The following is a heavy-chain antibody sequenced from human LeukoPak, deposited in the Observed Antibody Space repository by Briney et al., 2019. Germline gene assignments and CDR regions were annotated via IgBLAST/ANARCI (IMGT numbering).Heavy chain of an antibody. CDR3: ARAREVRGVIIGAFDI. D-gene: IGHD3-10*01. CDR1: GFTFSSYS. CDR2: ISSSSSYI. Sequence: PGGSLRLSCAASGFTFSSYSMNGVRQARGKGREGVSSISSSSSYIYYADSVKGRFTISRDNAKNSLYLQMNSLRAEDTAVYYCARAREVRGVIIGAFDIWGQGTMVTVSS. J-gene: IGHJ3*02. V-gene: IGHV3-21*01.